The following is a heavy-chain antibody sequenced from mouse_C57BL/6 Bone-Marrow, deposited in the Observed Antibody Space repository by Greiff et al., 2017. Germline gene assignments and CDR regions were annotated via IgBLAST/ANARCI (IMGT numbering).Heavy chain of an antibody. Sequence: VQLKQSGAELVRPGASVKLSCTASGFNIKDYYMHWVKQRPEQGLEWIGRIDPEDGDTEYAPKIKGKDPMPADPPSNTSYRQLSSLTSEDTAVYYCTTYLIYYYGSSYEDYAMDYWGQGTSVTVSS. D-gene: IGHD1-1*01. CDR2: IDPEDGDT. J-gene: IGHJ4*01. CDR3: TTYLIYYYGSSYEDYAMDY. V-gene: IGHV14-1*01. CDR1: GFNIKDYY.